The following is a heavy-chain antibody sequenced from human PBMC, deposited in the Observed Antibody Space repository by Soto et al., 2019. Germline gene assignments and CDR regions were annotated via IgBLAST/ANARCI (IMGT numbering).Heavy chain of an antibody. D-gene: IGHD3-16*01. CDR1: GYTFTSYA. CDR3: ARAYRLRPYYFDY. Sequence: ASVKVSCKASGYTFTSYAMHWVRQAPGQRLEWMGWINAGNGNTKYSQKFQGRVTITRDTSASTAYMELSSLRSEDTAVYYCARAYRLRPYYFDYWGQGTLVTVSS. CDR2: INAGNGNT. J-gene: IGHJ4*02. V-gene: IGHV1-3*01.